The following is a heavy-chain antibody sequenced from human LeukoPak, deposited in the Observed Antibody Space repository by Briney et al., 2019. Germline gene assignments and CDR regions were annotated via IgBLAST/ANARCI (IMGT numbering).Heavy chain of an antibody. CDR2: IIPIFGTA. D-gene: IGHD2-2*02. J-gene: IGHJ4*02. CDR3: ARSTPADIVVVPAAIDYFDY. V-gene: IGHV1-69*05. CDR1: GGTFSSYA. Sequence: SVKVSCKASGGTFSSYAISWVRQAPGQGLEWMGRIIPIFGTANYAQKFQGGVTITTDESTSTAYMELSSLRSEDTAVYYCARSTPADIVVVPAAIDYFDYWGQGTLVTVSS.